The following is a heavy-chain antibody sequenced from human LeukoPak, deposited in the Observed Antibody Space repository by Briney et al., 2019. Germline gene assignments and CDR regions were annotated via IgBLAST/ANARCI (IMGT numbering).Heavy chain of an antibody. Sequence: PSETLSLTCTVSGGSISSYYWSWIRQPPGKGLGWIGYIYYSGSTNYNPSLKSRVTISVDTSKNQFSLKLSSVTAADTAVYYCARVGGGGDCFDYWGQGTLVTVSS. CDR2: IYYSGST. D-gene: IGHD2-21*01. CDR3: ARVGGGGDCFDY. CDR1: GGSISSYY. J-gene: IGHJ4*02. V-gene: IGHV4-59*01.